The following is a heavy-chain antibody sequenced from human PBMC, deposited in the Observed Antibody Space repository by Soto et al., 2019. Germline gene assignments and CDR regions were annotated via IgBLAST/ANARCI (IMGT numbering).Heavy chain of an antibody. CDR1: GFTFSNYA. Sequence: EVQLLESGGGWVQPGGSLRLSCAASGFTFSNYAMSWVRQAPGKGLEWVSAISGNGGYTYYPDSVTGRFTISRDNSKNTLYLQMNRLRAEETAGYYCAKAYDTCCYHYERAFAYWGQGKLVSVSS. D-gene: IGHD3-22*01. J-gene: IGHJ4*02. CDR3: AKAYDTCCYHYERAFAY. V-gene: IGHV3-23*01. CDR2: ISGNGGYT.